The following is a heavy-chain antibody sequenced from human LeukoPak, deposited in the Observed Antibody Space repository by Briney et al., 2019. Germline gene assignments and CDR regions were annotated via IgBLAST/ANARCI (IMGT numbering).Heavy chain of an antibody. J-gene: IGHJ4*02. Sequence: GGSLRLSCAASGFTFSSYWMSWVRQAPGKGLEWVANIKQDGSEKDYVDSVKGRFTISRDTAKNSLYLRMNSLRAEDTAVYYYARIKSQGVVVPLLRSTYYFDYWGQGTLVTVSS. V-gene: IGHV3-7*01. CDR1: GFTFSSYW. CDR2: IKQDGSEK. CDR3: ARIKSQGVVVPLLRSTYYFDY. D-gene: IGHD2-21*01.